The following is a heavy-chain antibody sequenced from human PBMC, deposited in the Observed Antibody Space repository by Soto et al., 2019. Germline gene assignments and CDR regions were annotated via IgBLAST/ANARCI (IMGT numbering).Heavy chain of an antibody. Sequence: QVQLVESGGGVVQPGRSLRLSCAASGFTLSNYGLHWVRQAPGKGLEWLTVISYDGSNEYYVDSVKGRFTISRDNSKNTVYLQINSVRAEDTAVYYCAKGGGQWWFIDYWGQGTLVTVSS. D-gene: IGHD2-15*01. CDR2: ISYDGSNE. CDR1: GFTLSNYG. CDR3: AKGGGQWWFIDY. J-gene: IGHJ4*02. V-gene: IGHV3-30*18.